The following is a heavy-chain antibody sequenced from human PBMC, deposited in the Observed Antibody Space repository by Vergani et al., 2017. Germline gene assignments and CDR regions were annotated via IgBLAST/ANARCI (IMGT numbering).Heavy chain of an antibody. J-gene: IGHJ4*02. Sequence: EVQLLESGGDLVQPGGSRRLSCAASGFTFIMHAMSWVRQAPGKGLEWVSTLSASDRRTHYADSVKGRFTISRDNSKNTLSLQMNSLRPEDTAVYYCAKVPFGGGYYYFDYWGRGTLVTVSS. V-gene: IGHV3-23*01. D-gene: IGHD3-10*01. CDR2: LSASDRRT. CDR3: AKVPFGGGYYYFDY. CDR1: GFTFIMHA.